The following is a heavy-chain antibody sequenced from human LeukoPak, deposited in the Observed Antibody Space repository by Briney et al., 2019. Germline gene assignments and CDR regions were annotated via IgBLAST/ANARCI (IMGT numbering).Heavy chain of an antibody. CDR3: ARDDYWSGLYYFDF. CDR2: IYTSGST. V-gene: IGHV4-4*07. D-gene: IGHD3-3*01. CDR1: GSSISSNY. J-gene: IGHJ4*02. Sequence: SETLSFTCTVPGSSISSNYWGWIRQPAGKGLEWIGRIYTSGSTNYNPSLKSRVTMAVDTSKNQFSLKLSSVTAADTAVYDCARDDYWSGLYYFDFWGQGTLVTVSA.